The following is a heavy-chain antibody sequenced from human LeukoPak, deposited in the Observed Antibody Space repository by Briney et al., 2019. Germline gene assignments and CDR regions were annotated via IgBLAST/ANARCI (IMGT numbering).Heavy chain of an antibody. CDR3: ARDYYDSSGYYSAENLFDY. CDR1: GFTFSDYY. V-gene: IGHV3-11*01. D-gene: IGHD3-22*01. CDR2: ISSSGSTI. J-gene: IGHJ4*02. Sequence: PGRSLRLSCAASGFTFSDYYMSWIRQAPGKGLEWVSYISSSGSTIYYADSVKGRFTISRDNAKNSLYLQMNSLRAEDTAVYYCARDYYDSSGYYSAENLFDYWGQGTLVTVSS.